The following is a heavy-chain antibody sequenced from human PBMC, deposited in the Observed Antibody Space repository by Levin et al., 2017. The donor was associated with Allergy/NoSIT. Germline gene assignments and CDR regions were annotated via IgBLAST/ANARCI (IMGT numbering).Heavy chain of an antibody. CDR3: ARRVRGGIAVAFPDY. J-gene: IGHJ4*02. CDR2: IYPGDSDT. V-gene: IGHV5-51*01. D-gene: IGHD6-19*01. CDR1: GYSFTDYW. Sequence: GASVKVSCKASGYSFTDYWIGWVRQMPGKGLEWMGIIYPGDSDTRYSPSFQGQFTISADKSISTAYLQWSSLKASDTAMCYCARRVRGGIAVAFPDYWGQGTLVTVSS.